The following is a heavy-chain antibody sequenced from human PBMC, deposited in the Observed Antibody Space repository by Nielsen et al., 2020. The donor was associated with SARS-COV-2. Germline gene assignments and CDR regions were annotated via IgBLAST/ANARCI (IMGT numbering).Heavy chain of an antibody. CDR1: GFTFNIYA. CDR2: IAPDEREK. CDR3: SLGAERDYYYGMDV. J-gene: IGHJ6*02. Sequence: GESLKISCAASGFTFNIYAMNWVRQAPGKGLEWVANIAPDEREKSYVDYVKGRFIISRDNAKNSLFLQMNSLRAEDTAVYYCSLGAERDYYYGMDVWGQGTTVTVSS. V-gene: IGHV3-7*03.